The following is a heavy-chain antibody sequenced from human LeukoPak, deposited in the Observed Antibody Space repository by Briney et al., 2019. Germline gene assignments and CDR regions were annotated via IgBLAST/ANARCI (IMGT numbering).Heavy chain of an antibody. CDR1: GFTFSSYG. Sequence: PGGSLRLSCAASGFTFSSYGMHWVRQAPGKGLEWVAVISYDGSNKYYADSVKGRFTISRDNSKNTLYLQMNSLRAEDTAVYYCARDRPMTTVSSLDYWGQGTLVTVSS. CDR3: ARDRPMTTVSSLDY. J-gene: IGHJ4*02. V-gene: IGHV3-30*03. D-gene: IGHD4-17*01. CDR2: ISYDGSNK.